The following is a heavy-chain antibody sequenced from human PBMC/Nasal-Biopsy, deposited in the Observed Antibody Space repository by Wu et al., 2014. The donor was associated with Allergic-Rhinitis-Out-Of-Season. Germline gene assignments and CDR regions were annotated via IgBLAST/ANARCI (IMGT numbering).Heavy chain of an antibody. CDR1: GFTFSTYW. CDR2: IKPDGSTG. J-gene: IGHJ3*02. V-gene: IGHV3-7*01. D-gene: IGHD2-15*01. Sequence: CAASGFTFSTYWMAWPARLQGKGLEWVANIKPDGSTGYYVDSLKGRFTISRDNAKNSLYLQMNSLRVEDTAVYYCAREGRLLGAFDIWGQGQWSPSLQ. CDR3: AREGRLLGAFDI.